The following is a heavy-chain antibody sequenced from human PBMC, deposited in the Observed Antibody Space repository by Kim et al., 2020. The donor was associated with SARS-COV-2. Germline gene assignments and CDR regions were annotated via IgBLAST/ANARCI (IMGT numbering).Heavy chain of an antibody. D-gene: IGHD5-18*01. CDR3: ARLDEDTVYNWFDP. J-gene: IGHJ5*02. CDR2: IYYSGST. CDR1: GGSISSYY. V-gene: IGHV4-59*08. Sequence: SETLSLTCTVSGGSISSYYWSWIRQPPGKGLEWIGYIYYSGSTNYNPSLKSRVTISVDTSKNQFSLKLSSVTAADTAVYYCARLDEDTVYNWFDPWGQGTLVTVSS.